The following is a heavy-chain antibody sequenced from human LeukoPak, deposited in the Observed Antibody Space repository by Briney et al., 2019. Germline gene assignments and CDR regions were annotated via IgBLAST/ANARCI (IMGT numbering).Heavy chain of an antibody. CDR3: ARHLNVSSSFDY. CDR1: GYSFTTYW. V-gene: IGHV5-10-1*01. D-gene: IGHD3-10*01. CDR2: IDPSDSYP. Sequence: GESLKISCKGSGYSFTTYWIAWVRQMPGKGLEWMGKIDPSDSYPNYSPSFQGRVTISADKSLTTAYLQWSSLKASDTAIYFCARHLNVSSSFDYWGQGTLVTVSS. J-gene: IGHJ4*02.